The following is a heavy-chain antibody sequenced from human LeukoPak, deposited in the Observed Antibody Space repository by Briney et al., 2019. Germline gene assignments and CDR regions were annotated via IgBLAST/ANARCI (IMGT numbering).Heavy chain of an antibody. CDR1: GFTFSSYW. D-gene: IGHD4-17*01. CDR2: INSDGSST. J-gene: IGHJ4*02. V-gene: IGHV3-74*01. Sequence: GGSLRLSCAASGFTFSSYWMHWVRQAPGKGLVWVSRINSDGSSTSYADSVKGRFTISRDNAKNTLYLQMNSLRAEDTAVYYCAREISRDYAYDYSGQGTLVTVSS. CDR3: AREISRDYAYDY.